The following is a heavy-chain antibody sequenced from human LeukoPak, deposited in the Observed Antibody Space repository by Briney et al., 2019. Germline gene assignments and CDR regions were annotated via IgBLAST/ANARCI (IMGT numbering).Heavy chain of an antibody. V-gene: IGHV3-30*02. CDR3: ARDQMSRLEVGYSFDY. Sequence: PGGSLRLSCAASGFTFSSYGMHWLRQAPGKGLEWVAFIRYDGSNKYYADSVKGRFTISRDNSKNTLYLQMNSLRAADTAVYYCARDQMSRLEVGYSFDYWGQGTLVTVSS. D-gene: IGHD1-1*01. CDR2: IRYDGSNK. J-gene: IGHJ4*02. CDR1: GFTFSSYG.